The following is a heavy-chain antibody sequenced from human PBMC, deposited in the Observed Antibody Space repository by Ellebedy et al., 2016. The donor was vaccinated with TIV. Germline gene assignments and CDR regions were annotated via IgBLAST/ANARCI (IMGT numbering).Heavy chain of an antibody. CDR3: ARDPALPRGRFDT. Sequence: MPSETLSLTCDVHGGSLSRYFWGWIRQPPGKGLEWIGSIYYSGSTHSNPSLKSRVTISVDTSKNQFSLNLSSVTAADTAVYYCARDPALPRGRFDTWGQGTLVTVSS. CDR1: GGSLSRYF. J-gene: IGHJ5*02. V-gene: IGHV4-34*11. CDR2: IYYSGST.